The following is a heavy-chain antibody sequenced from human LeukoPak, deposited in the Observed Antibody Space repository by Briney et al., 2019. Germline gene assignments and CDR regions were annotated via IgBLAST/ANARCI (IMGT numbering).Heavy chain of an antibody. CDR3: AKGIPEQWLVHGAFDI. V-gene: IGHV3-23*01. CDR1: GFTFSSYA. Sequence: GGSLRLSCAASGFTFSSYAMSWVRQAPGKGLEWVSTFSGSGGNTYYADSVKGRFTISRDNSKNTLYLQMNSLRAEDTAVYYCAKGIPEQWLVHGAFDIWGQGTMVTVSS. J-gene: IGHJ3*02. D-gene: IGHD6-19*01. CDR2: FSGSGGNT.